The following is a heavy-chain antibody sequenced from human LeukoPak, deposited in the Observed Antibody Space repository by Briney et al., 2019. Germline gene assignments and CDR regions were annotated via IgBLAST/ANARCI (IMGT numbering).Heavy chain of an antibody. Sequence: SETLSLTCTVSGGSISSGGYYWSWIRQHPGKGLEWVGYIYYSGSTYYNPSLKSRVTISVDTSKNQFSPKLSSVTAADTAVYYCARGRVDCSSTSCYAADWFDPWGQGTLVTVSS. D-gene: IGHD2-2*01. CDR2: IYYSGST. CDR3: ARGRVDCSSTSCYAADWFDP. J-gene: IGHJ5*02. V-gene: IGHV4-31*03. CDR1: GGSISSGGYY.